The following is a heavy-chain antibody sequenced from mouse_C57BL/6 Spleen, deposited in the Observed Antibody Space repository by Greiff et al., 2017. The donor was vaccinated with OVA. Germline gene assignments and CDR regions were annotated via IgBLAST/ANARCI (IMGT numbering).Heavy chain of an antibody. D-gene: IGHD1-1*01. V-gene: IGHV1-54*01. J-gene: IGHJ2*01. Sequence: QVQLQQSGAELVRPGTSVKVSCKASGYAFTNYLIEWVKQRPGQGLEWIGVINPGSGGTNYNEKFKGKATLTADKSSSTAYMQLSSLTSEDSAVYFCARSGATVVVGYWGQGTTLTVSS. CDR1: GYAFTNYL. CDR3: ARSGATVVVGY. CDR2: INPGSGGT.